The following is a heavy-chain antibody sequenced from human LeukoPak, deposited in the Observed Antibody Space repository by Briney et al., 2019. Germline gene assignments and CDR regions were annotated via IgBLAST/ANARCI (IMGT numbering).Heavy chain of an antibody. D-gene: IGHD4-17*01. V-gene: IGHV3-7*03. Sequence: GGSLRLSCAASGFTFSSYWMSWVRQAPGKGLEWVANIKQDGSEKYYVDSVKGRFTISRDNAKNSLYLQMNSLRAEDTAVYNCAKDPEDDFGDYLDYWGQGTLVTVSS. CDR1: GFTFSSYW. J-gene: IGHJ4*02. CDR2: IKQDGSEK. CDR3: AKDPEDDFGDYLDY.